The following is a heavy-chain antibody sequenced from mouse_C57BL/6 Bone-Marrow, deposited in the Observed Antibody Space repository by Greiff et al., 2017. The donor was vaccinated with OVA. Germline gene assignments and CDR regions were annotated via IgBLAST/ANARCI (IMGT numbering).Heavy chain of an antibody. V-gene: IGHV2-2*01. CDR1: GFSLTSYG. J-gene: IGHJ1*03. Sequence: VMLVESGPGLVQPSQSLSITCTVSGFSLTSYGVHWVRQSPGKGLEWLGVIWSGGSTDYNAAFISRLSISKDNSKSQVFFKMNSLQADDTAIYYCARNTVVASYWYFDVWGTGTTVTVSS. CDR2: IWSGGST. CDR3: ARNTVVASYWYFDV. D-gene: IGHD1-1*01.